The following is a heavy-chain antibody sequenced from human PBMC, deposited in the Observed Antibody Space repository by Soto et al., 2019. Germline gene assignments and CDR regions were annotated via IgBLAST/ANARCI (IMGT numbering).Heavy chain of an antibody. CDR2: IYWDDDK. CDR3: AHRPHPDGYNTLFDY. CDR1: GFWFSASGVG. D-gene: IGHD5-12*01. J-gene: IGHJ4*02. V-gene: IGHV2-5*02. Sequence: QITLKESGPTLVKPTQTLTLTCTFSGFWFSASGVGVGWIRQPPGKALEWLALIYWDDDKRYSPSLKNGLTITKDTSKYQVVLTMTNMDPVDTATYYCAHRPHPDGYNTLFDYWGQGILVTVSS.